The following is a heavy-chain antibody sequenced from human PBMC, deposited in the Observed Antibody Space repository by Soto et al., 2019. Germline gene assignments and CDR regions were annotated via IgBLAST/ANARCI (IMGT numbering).Heavy chain of an antibody. CDR2: IYHSGST. V-gene: IGHV4-4*02. CDR1: GGSISSSNW. D-gene: IGHD5-18*01. J-gene: IGHJ4*02. Sequence: LSRTCAVSGGSISSSNWWSWVRQPPGKGLEWIGEIYHSGSTNYNPSLKSRVTISVDKSKNQFSLKLSSVTAADTAVYYCASVLGYSYGYSDYWGQGTLVTVSS. CDR3: ASVLGYSYGYSDY.